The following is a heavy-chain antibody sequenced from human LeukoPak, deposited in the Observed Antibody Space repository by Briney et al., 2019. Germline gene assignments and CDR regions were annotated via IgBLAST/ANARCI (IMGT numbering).Heavy chain of an antibody. J-gene: IGHJ4*02. Sequence: PGGSVTLSCACSGCTYRNYWMHWLRQAGGKGLVWVSRINSDASSTTYADSVKGRLTISRDNAKNTLYLQMSSLRAEDTAVYYCVRESSAWELDYWGRGTLVTVSS. CDR2: INSDASST. CDR3: VRESSAWELDY. D-gene: IGHD6-19*01. V-gene: IGHV3-74*03. CDR1: GCTYRNYW.